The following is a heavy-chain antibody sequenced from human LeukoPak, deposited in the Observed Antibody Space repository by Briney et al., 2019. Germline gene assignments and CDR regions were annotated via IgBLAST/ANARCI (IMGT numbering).Heavy chain of an antibody. D-gene: IGHD3-22*01. Sequence: PSETLSLTCTVSGGSITSRNYYWGWIRQPPGKGLEWIGTVYDSGSTYYNPSLKSRVTISVDTSKNQFPLKLNSVTAADTAAYYCARLDYYDSSGLIDYWGQGTLVTVSS. V-gene: IGHV4-39*01. CDR1: GGSITSRNYY. J-gene: IGHJ4*02. CDR3: ARLDYYDSSGLIDY. CDR2: VYDSGST.